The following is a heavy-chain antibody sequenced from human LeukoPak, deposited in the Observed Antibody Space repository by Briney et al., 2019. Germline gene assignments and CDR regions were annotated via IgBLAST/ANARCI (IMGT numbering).Heavy chain of an antibody. J-gene: IGHJ5*02. CDR2: IYYSGST. V-gene: IGHV4-39*07. D-gene: IGHD1-26*01. CDR3: ARDLEGSGSYAA. Sequence: SETLSLTCTVSGGSISSSSYYWGWIRQPPGKGLEWIGSIYYSGSTYYNPSLKSRVTISVDTSKNQFSLKLSSVTAADTAVYYCARDLEGSGSYAAWGQGTLVTVSS. CDR1: GGSISSSSYY.